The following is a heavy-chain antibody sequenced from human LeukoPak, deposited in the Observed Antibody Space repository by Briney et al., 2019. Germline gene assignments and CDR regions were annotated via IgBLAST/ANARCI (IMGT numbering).Heavy chain of an antibody. CDR1: GFTFDDYA. J-gene: IGHJ3*02. D-gene: IGHD3-22*01. CDR2: ISWNSGSI. CDR3: ARDRVVVVITGAFDI. Sequence: GGSLRLSCAASGFTFDDYAMHWVRQAPGKGLEWGSGISWNSGSIDYADSVKGRFTISRDNAKNSLYLQMNSLRAEDTAVYYCARDRVVVVITGAFDIWGQGTMVTVSS. V-gene: IGHV3-9*01.